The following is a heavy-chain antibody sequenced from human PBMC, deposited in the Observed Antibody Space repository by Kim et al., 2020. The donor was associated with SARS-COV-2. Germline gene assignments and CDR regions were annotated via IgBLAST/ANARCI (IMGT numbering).Heavy chain of an antibody. V-gene: IGHV3-33*06. J-gene: IGHJ3*02. CDR2: IWYDGSNK. D-gene: IGHD3-10*01. CDR1: GFTFSSYG. CDR3: AKVGYYGSGSFPGAFDI. Sequence: GGSLRLSCAASGFTFSSYGMHWVRQAPGKGLEWVAVIWYDGSNKYYADSVKGRFTISRDNSKNTLYLQMNSLRAEDTAGYYCAKVGYYGSGSFPGAFDIWGQGTMVTVSS.